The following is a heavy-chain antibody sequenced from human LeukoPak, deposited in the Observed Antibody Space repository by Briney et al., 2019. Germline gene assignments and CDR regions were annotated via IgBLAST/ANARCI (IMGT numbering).Heavy chain of an antibody. Sequence: PGGSLRLSCAASGFTFSSYGMHWVRQAPGKGLEGGAVISYDGSNKYYADSVKGRFTISRDNSKNTLYLQMNSLRAEDTAVYYCAKDRGTQYYYYGMDVWGQGTTVTVSS. CDR2: ISYDGSNK. V-gene: IGHV3-30*18. CDR1: GFTFSSYG. D-gene: IGHD3-10*01. J-gene: IGHJ6*02. CDR3: AKDRGTQYYYYGMDV.